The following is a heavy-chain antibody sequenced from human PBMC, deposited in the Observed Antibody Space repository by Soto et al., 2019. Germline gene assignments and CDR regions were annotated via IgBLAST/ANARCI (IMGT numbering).Heavy chain of an antibody. CDR3: ARGLITGSHYAGGWYYFDS. D-gene: IGHD6-19*01. V-gene: IGHV4-34*01. J-gene: IGHJ4*02. CDR1: GESFSGHI. CDR2: INHSGSA. Sequence: SETLSLTCAVYGESFSGHIWTWIRQTPGKGLQWIGQINHSGSASYNPSLKSRVTISVHTSNSQFSLELSSVTAADTAVYYCARGLITGSHYAGGWYYFDSWGQGTQVTVSS.